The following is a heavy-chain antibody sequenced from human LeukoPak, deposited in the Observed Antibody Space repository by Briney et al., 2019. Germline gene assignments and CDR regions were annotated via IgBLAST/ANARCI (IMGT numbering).Heavy chain of an antibody. D-gene: IGHD6-19*01. V-gene: IGHV4-59*01. CDR1: GGSISSYY. J-gene: IGHJ6*02. Sequence: SETLSLTCTVSGGSISSYYWSWIRQPPGKGLEWIGYISYSGSTNCNPSLESRVTISVDSSKHQFSLKLSSMTAADTAVYYCARFPTTGYSSGWYLKMIASALGYMDVWGQGTTVTVSS. CDR2: ISYSGST. CDR3: ARFPTTGYSSGWYLKMIASALGYMDV.